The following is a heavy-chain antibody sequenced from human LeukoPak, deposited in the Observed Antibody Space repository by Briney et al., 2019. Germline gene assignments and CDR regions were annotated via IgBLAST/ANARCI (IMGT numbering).Heavy chain of an antibody. Sequence: GGSLRLSCAASGFTFSTYWMSWVRQAPGKGLEWVASIKYDGSEKYYVDSVKGRFTISRDNAKNSLYLQMSSLRAEDAAVYYCARGKSDIDFWGQGTLVTVSS. CDR2: IKYDGSEK. D-gene: IGHD2-21*02. CDR1: GFTFSTYW. V-gene: IGHV3-7*01. J-gene: IGHJ4*02. CDR3: ARGKSDIDF.